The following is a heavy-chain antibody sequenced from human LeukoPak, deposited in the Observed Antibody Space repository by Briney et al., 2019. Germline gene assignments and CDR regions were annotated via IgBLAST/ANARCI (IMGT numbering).Heavy chain of an antibody. CDR2: IRSKAYGGTT. V-gene: IGHV3-49*04. Sequence: GGSLRLSCTASGFTFGDYAMTWVRQAPGKGLEWVGFIRSKAYGGTTEYAASVKGGFTISRDDSKSIAYLQMNSLKTEDTAVYYCTRDDWYFDLWGRGTLVTVSS. J-gene: IGHJ2*01. CDR1: GFTFGDYA. CDR3: TRDDWYFDL.